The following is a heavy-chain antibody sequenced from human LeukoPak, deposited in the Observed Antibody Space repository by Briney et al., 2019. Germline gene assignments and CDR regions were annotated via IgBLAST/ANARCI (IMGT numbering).Heavy chain of an antibody. D-gene: IGHD3-10*01. CDR1: GFTFTTYD. V-gene: IGHV3-7*03. CDR2: IKQDGSEK. J-gene: IGHJ6*04. Sequence: PGESLRLSCAASGFTFTTYDMNWVRQAPGKGLEWVANIKQDGSEKYYVDSVKGRFTISRDNAKNSLYLQMNSLRAEDTAVYYCATLWFGDYYYYYGMDVWGKGTTVTVSS. CDR3: ATLWFGDYYYYYGMDV.